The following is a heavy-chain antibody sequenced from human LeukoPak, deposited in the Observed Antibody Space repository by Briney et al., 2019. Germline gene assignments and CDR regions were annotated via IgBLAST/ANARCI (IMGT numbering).Heavy chain of an antibody. CDR2: MNPNSGNT. D-gene: IGHD3-10*01. J-gene: IGHJ5*02. CDR1: GYTFTSYD. V-gene: IGHV1-8*01. CDR3: ARSLWFGEPYPGNWFDP. Sequence: ASVKVSCKASGYTFTSYDINWVRQATGQGLEWMGWMNPNSGNTGYAQKFQGRVTMTRDTSTSTVYMELSSLRSEDTAVYYCARSLWFGEPYPGNWFDPWGQGTLVTVSS.